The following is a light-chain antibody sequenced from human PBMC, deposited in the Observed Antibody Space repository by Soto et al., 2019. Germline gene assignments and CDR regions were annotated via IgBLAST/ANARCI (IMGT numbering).Light chain of an antibody. CDR1: QDINIY. Sequence: DIQMSQSASSLFAFVGYRFTITCQATQDINIYLNWYQQKPGKAPNLLIYDASNLEIGVPSRFSGSGSGTHFTSTISSLQTEDIAPYYCQQYDIPPITFGRGTRLEIK. J-gene: IGKJ5*01. V-gene: IGKV1-33*01. CDR3: QQYDIPPIT. CDR2: DAS.